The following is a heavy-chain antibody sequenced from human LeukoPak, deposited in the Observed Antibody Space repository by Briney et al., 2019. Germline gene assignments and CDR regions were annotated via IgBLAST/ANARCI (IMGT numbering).Heavy chain of an antibody. V-gene: IGHV4-59*01. D-gene: IGHD1-26*01. CDR3: AGVGGSYPA. CDR2: IYYSGST. Sequence: SETLCLTCTVSGGSISNYYWSGIRQPPGKGLEWIGYIYYSGSTNYNPSLKSRVTISVDTSKNQFSLKLSSVTAADTAVYYCAGVGGSYPAWGQGTLVTASS. CDR1: GGSISNYY. J-gene: IGHJ5*02.